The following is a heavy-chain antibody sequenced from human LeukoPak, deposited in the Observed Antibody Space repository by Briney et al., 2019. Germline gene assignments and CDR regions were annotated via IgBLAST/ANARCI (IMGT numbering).Heavy chain of an antibody. V-gene: IGHV3-21*01. CDR2: ISSSSSYI. D-gene: IGHD6-19*01. CDR1: GFTFSSYS. CDR3: ATGRIAVADSFDY. J-gene: IGHJ4*02. Sequence: NAGGSLRLSCAASGFTFSSYSMNWVRQAPGKGLEWVSSISSSSSYIYYADSVKGRFTISRDNAKNSLYLQMNSLRAEDTAVYYCATGRIAVADSFDYWGQGTLVTVSS.